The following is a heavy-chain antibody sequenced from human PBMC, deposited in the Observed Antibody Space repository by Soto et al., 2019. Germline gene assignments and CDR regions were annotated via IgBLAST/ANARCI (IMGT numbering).Heavy chain of an antibody. J-gene: IGHJ6*02. Sequence: SETLSLTCAVYGGSFSGYYRSWIRQPPGKGLEWIGEINHSGSTNYNPSLKSRVTISVDTSRNQFSLKLSSVTAADTAVYYCARGGNRDSSSTYYYGMDVWGHGTTVTVSS. CDR2: INHSGST. CDR1: GGSFSGYY. CDR3: ARGGNRDSSSTYYYGMDV. V-gene: IGHV4-34*01. D-gene: IGHD6-6*01.